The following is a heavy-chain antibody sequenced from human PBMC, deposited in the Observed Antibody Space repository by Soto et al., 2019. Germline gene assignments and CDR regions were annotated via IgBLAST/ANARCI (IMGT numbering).Heavy chain of an antibody. J-gene: IGHJ6*04. V-gene: IGHV4-61*01. CDR2: IYYSGST. D-gene: IGHD1-1*01. Sequence: SETLSLTCTVSGGSVSSGSYYWSWIRQPPGKGLEWIGYIYYSGSTNYNPSLKSRVTISVDTSKNQFSLKLSSVTAADTAVYFCAREVEGVYYTYGMEVWGKGTTVSVAS. CDR3: AREVEGVYYTYGMEV. CDR1: GGSVSSGSYY.